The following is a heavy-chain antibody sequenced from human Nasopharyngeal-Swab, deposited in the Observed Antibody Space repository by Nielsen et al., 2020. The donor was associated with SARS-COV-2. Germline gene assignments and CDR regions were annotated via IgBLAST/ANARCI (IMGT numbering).Heavy chain of an antibody. V-gene: IGHV1-3*01. Sequence: ASVKVSCKASGYTFTSYAMHWVRQAPGQRLEWMGWINAGNGNTKYSQKFQGRVTITRDTSASTAYMELSSLRSEDTAVYYCARVRGSSGHRFDYWGQGTLVTVSS. J-gene: IGHJ4*02. D-gene: IGHD3-22*01. CDR2: INAGNGNT. CDR1: GYTFTSYA. CDR3: ARVRGSSGHRFDY.